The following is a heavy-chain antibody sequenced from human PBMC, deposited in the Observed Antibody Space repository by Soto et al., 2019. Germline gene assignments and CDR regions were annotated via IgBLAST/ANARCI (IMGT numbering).Heavy chain of an antibody. CDR1: GYTFTSYD. V-gene: IGHV1-8*01. CDR2: MNPNSGNT. D-gene: IGHD6-13*01. J-gene: IGHJ6*02. Sequence: GASVKVSCKASGYTFTSYDINWVRQATGQGLEWMGWMNPNSGNTGYAQKFQGRVTMTRNTSISTAYMELSSLRSEDTAVYYCARRMGAAAGTWYYYYYGMDLRGQGTTVTVSS. CDR3: ARRMGAAAGTWYYYYYGMDL.